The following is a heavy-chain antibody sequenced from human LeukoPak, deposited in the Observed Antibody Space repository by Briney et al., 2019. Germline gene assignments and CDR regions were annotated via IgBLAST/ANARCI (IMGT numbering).Heavy chain of an antibody. D-gene: IGHD5-18*01. Sequence: GESLKISCKGSGYSFTSYWIGWGRPLPGKGLEWMGIIYPGDSDTTYSPSFQGQVTISADKSISTAYLQWSSLKASDTAMYYCARPRGYSYGPFDYWGQGTLVTVSS. V-gene: IGHV5-51*01. J-gene: IGHJ4*02. CDR3: ARPRGYSYGPFDY. CDR2: IYPGDSDT. CDR1: GYSFTSYW.